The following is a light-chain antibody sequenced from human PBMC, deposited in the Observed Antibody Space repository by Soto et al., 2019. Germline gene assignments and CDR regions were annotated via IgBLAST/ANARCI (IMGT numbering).Light chain of an antibody. CDR2: KAS. Sequence: IQMTQSPSTLSGSVGDRVTITCRASQTISSWLAWYQQKPGKAPKLLIYKASTLKSGVPSRFSGSGSGTEFTLTISSLQSEDFAVYYCQQYNNWPPTFGQGTKVDIK. CDR3: QQYNNWPPT. V-gene: IGKV1-5*03. CDR1: QTISSW. J-gene: IGKJ1*01.